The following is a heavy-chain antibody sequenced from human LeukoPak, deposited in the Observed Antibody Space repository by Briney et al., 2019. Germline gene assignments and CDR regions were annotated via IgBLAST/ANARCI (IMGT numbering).Heavy chain of an antibody. Sequence: ASVKVSCKASGYTFTGYYMHWVRQAPGQGLEWMGWINPNSGGTNYAQKFQGRVTMTRDTSISTAYMELSRLRSDDTAVYYCARASFYWLSYYYYMDVWGKGTTVTVSS. CDR2: INPNSGGT. CDR3: ARASFYWLSYYYYMDV. V-gene: IGHV1-2*02. CDR1: GYTFTGYY. J-gene: IGHJ6*03. D-gene: IGHD3-9*01.